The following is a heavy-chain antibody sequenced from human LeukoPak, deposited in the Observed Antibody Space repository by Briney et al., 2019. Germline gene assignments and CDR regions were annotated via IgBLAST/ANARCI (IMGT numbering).Heavy chain of an antibody. CDR1: GYVFTSFG. J-gene: IGHJ4*02. CDR3: ARSGSSSWSSLFDY. CDR2: ITTYNDKT. Sequence: ASVKVSCKASGYVFTSFGITWVRQAPGQGLEWMGRITTYNDKTVFAEKFQARLTMSTDTTTAYMTLRKLRSDDTAVYYCARSGSSSWSSLFDYRGQGSLVTVSS. D-gene: IGHD6-13*01. V-gene: IGHV1-18*01.